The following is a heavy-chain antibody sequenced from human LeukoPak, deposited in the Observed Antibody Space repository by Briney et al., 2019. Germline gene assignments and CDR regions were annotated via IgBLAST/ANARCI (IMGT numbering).Heavy chain of an antibody. CDR1: GFTFGDYA. CDR3: TRGTGMAIITRGIRY. CDR2: VRSKAYGGTT. D-gene: IGHD5-24*01. J-gene: IGHJ4*02. V-gene: IGHV3-49*03. Sequence: GVLRLSRTASGFTFGDYAMRGFRQAPGKGLEWVGCVRSKAYGGTTEYAASVKGRFTISRDDSKSIAYLQMSSLKTEDTAVYYCTRGTGMAIITRGIRYWGQGTLVTVSS.